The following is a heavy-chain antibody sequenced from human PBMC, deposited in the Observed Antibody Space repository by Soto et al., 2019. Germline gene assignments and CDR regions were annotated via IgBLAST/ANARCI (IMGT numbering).Heavy chain of an antibody. CDR3: ARANYFDY. V-gene: IGHV4-59*01. CDR2: IYYSGGP. CDR1: GGSIRNYY. J-gene: IGHJ4*02. Sequence: QVQLQESGPGLVKPSETLSLTCTVSGGSIRNYYWSWFRQPPGKGLEWIGPIYYSGGPNYNPSLKSRATVSVDTSRNQYSLKLSSVTAADTAVYYCARANYFDYWGQGTLVTVSS.